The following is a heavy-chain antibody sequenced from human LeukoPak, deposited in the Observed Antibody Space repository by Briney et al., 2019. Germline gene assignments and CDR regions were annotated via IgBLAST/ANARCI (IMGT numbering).Heavy chain of an antibody. CDR1: GFTFNIYG. D-gene: IGHD2-15*01. CDR2: ITGDGSSP. CDR3: AKGDKPIASHFDY. V-gene: IGHV3-23*01. J-gene: IGHJ4*02. Sequence: GGSLRLSCAASGFTFNIYGMNWVRQAPGKGLEWVSGITGDGSSPYYSDSVKGRFTISRDNSKNTLYLQVSSLRAEDTAIYYCAKGDKPIASHFDYWGQGTLVTVSS.